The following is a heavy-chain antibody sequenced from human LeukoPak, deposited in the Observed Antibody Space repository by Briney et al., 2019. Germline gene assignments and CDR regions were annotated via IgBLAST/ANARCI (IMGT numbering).Heavy chain of an antibody. CDR3: ARPGGYSSGWYGARDAFDI. CDR2: IIPIFGTA. V-gene: IGHV1-69*06. D-gene: IGHD6-19*01. J-gene: IGHJ3*02. Sequence: ASVKVSCKTSGYTFTGYYMHWVRQAPGQGLEWMGGIIPIFGTANYAQKFQGRVTITADKSTSTAYMELSSLRSEDTAVYYCARPGGYSSGWYGARDAFDIWGQGTMVTVSS. CDR1: GYTFTGYY.